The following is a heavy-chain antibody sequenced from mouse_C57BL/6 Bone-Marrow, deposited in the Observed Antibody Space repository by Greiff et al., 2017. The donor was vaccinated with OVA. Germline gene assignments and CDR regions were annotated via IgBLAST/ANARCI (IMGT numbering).Heavy chain of an antibody. J-gene: IGHJ3*01. CDR3: ARHYYGSSYGFAY. D-gene: IGHD1-1*01. CDR2: ISNLAYSI. CDR1: GFTFSDYG. Sequence: DVHLVESGGGLVQPGGSLKLSCAASGFTFSDYGMAWVRQAPRKGPEWVAFISNLAYSIYYADTVTGRFTIARENAKNTLYLEMSSLRSEDTAMYYCARHYYGSSYGFAYWGQGTLVTVSA. V-gene: IGHV5-15*01.